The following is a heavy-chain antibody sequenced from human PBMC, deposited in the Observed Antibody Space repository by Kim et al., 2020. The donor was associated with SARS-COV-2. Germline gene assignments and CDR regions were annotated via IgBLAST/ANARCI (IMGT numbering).Heavy chain of an antibody. CDR2: ISYDGSHK. V-gene: IGHV3-30*04. CDR3: ASPYWGAYCGGDCYSPPWGG. CDR1: GFTFSTYA. D-gene: IGHD2-21*02. J-gene: IGHJ4*02. Sequence: GGSLRLSCAASGFTFSTYAMHWVRQAPGKGLEWVAVISYDGSHKYYADSVKGRFTISRDNSKNTLYLQMNSLRAEDTAVYYCASPYWGAYCGGDCYSPPWGGWGQGTLVTVSS.